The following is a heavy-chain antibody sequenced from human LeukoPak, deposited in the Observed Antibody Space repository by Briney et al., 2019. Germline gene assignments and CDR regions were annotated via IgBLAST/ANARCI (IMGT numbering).Heavy chain of an antibody. CDR3: ARDSPDGSGTYYNDSPDY. Sequence: ASVKVSCKASGYTFSGYGISWVRQAPGQGLEWMGWISAYNGNTNYRQKLQGRVTMTTDTSTSTAYMDPRSLRSDDTAIYYCARDSPDGSGTYYNDSPDYWGQGTLVTVSS. V-gene: IGHV1-18*01. CDR1: GYTFSGYG. D-gene: IGHD3-10*01. CDR2: ISAYNGNT. J-gene: IGHJ4*02.